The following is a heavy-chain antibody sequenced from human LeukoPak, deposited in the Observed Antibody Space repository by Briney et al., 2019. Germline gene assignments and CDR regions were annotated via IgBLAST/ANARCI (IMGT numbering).Heavy chain of an antibody. CDR1: GFTFSDYY. J-gene: IGHJ4*02. Sequence: GSLRLSCAASGFTFSDYYMSWIRQAPGKGLEWVSYISSSGSTIYYADSVKGRFTISRDNAKNSLYLQMNSLRAEDTAVYYCARVHTVVTPFDSWGQGTLVTVSS. V-gene: IGHV3-11*04. CDR3: ARVHTVVTPFDS. CDR2: ISSSGSTI. D-gene: IGHD4-23*01.